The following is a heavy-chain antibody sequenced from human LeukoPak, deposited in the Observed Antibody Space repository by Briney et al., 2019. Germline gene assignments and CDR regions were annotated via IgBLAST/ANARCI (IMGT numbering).Heavy chain of an antibody. CDR1: GYTFTGYY. V-gene: IGHV1-2*02. CDR3: ARDPVAAGYGFDY. D-gene: IGHD2-15*01. J-gene: IGHJ4*02. Sequence: ASVKVSCKASGYTFTGYYMHWVRQAPGQGLEWMGWINPNSGGTNYAQKFQGRVTMTRDTSISTAYMELSRLRSDDTAVYDCARDPVAAGYGFDYWGQGTLVTVSS. CDR2: INPNSGGT.